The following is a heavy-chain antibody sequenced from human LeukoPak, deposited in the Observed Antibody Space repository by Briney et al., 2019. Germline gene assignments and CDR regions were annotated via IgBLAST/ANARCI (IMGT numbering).Heavy chain of an antibody. D-gene: IGHD4-17*01. Sequence: SETLSLTCTVSGGSISSSSYYWGWIRQPPGKGLEWIGSIYYSGSTYYNPSLKSRVTISVDTSKNQFSLKLSSVTAADTAVYYCARDPGYGDSLGYFDLWGRGTLVTVSS. V-gene: IGHV4-39*07. CDR3: ARDPGYGDSLGYFDL. J-gene: IGHJ2*01. CDR2: IYYSGST. CDR1: GGSISSSSYY.